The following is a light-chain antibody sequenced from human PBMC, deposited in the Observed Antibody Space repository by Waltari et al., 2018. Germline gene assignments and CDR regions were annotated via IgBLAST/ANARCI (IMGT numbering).Light chain of an antibody. CDR3: QQYDNLPMYT. CDR1: QDISNY. Sequence: DIQMTPSPSSLSPSLGARFPITSQPSQDISNYLNWYQQKPGKAPKLLIYDASNLETGVPSRFSGSGSGTDFTFTISSLQPEDIATYYCQQYDNLPMYTFGQGTKLEIK. J-gene: IGKJ2*01. V-gene: IGKV1-33*01. CDR2: DAS.